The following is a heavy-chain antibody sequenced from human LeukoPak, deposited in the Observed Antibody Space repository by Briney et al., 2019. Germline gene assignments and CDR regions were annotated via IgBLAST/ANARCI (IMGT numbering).Heavy chain of an antibody. Sequence: PGGSLRLSCAASGFTFSNYWMHWVRQAPGKGLIWVSRISSDGSTTTYADSVKGRFTISRDNAKNSLYLQMNSLRAEDTAIYYCTRDYRGTFDYWGQGTLVTVSS. V-gene: IGHV3-74*01. J-gene: IGHJ4*02. D-gene: IGHD1-26*01. CDR1: GFTFSNYW. CDR3: TRDYRGTFDY. CDR2: ISSDGSTT.